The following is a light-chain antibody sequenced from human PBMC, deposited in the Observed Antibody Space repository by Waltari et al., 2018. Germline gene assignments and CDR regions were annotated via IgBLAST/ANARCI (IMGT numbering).Light chain of an antibody. CDR3: QQYGSPPYT. CDR1: QSVSASF. J-gene: IGKJ2*01. CDR2: GAS. Sequence: EIVLTQSPGTLSLSPGERATLSCRASQSVSASFLAWDQQKPGQAPRLLISGASTRATGIPDRVSGSGSGTDFALTINRLEPEDFALYYCQQYGSPPYTFGQGTRLEIK. V-gene: IGKV3-20*01.